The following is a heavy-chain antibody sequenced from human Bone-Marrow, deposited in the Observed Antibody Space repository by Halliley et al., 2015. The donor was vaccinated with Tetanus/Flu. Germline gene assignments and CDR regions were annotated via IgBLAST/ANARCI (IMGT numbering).Heavy chain of an antibody. J-gene: IGHJ4*02. Sequence: TLSLTCAVSGGSIGSTSYYWGWIRQPPGKGLEWIGSIYYSGGTYYNPSLKSRLTISIDTSENQFSLKLSSVTAADTAIYYCARVEGSGWNYWGQGTLVTISS. CDR3: ARVEGSGWNY. CDR2: IYYSGGT. V-gene: IGHV4-39*01. D-gene: IGHD6-19*01. CDR1: GGSIGSTSYY.